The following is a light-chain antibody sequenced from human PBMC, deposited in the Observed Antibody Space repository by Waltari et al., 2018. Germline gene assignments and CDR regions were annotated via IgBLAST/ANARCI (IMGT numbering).Light chain of an antibody. Sequence: DIQMTQSPSSLSASAGDRVTITCQASQDIRNYVNWYRQKPGDAPKLLIYDASNLETGVPSRFSGGGSGTHFAFTISSLQPEDIATYFCQQYDSLPLTFGGGTKVEIK. V-gene: IGKV1-33*01. CDR2: DAS. J-gene: IGKJ4*01. CDR3: QQYDSLPLT. CDR1: QDIRNY.